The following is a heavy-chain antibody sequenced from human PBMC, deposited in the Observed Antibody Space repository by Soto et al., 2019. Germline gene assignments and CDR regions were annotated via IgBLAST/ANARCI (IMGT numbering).Heavy chain of an antibody. CDR2: ITFSGNTV. V-gene: IGHV3-11*01. Sequence: GGSLRLSCAASGFTFSDSYMSWIRQAPGKGLEWISYITFSGNTVYYADSLKGRFTISRDNAKNSLYLQMNRLRAEDTAVYYCARVSWREKYGMDVWGQGTTVTVS. J-gene: IGHJ6*02. CDR1: GFTFSDSY. CDR3: ARVSWREKYGMDV.